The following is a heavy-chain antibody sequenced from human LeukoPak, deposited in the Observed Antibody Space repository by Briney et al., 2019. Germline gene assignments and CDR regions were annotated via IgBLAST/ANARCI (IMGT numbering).Heavy chain of an antibody. CDR1: GFTVSSNY. D-gene: IGHD4-17*01. Sequence: PGRSLRPSCAASGFTVSSNYMSWVRQAPGKGLEWVSVIYSGGSTYYADSVKGRFTISRDNSKDTLYLQLNSLRAEDTAVYYCARETIDDYGDFLFDYWGQGTLVTISS. CDR2: IYSGGST. V-gene: IGHV3-53*01. J-gene: IGHJ4*02. CDR3: ARETIDDYGDFLFDY.